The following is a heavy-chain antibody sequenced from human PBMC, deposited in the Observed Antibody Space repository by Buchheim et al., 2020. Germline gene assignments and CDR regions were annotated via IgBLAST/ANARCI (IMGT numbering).Heavy chain of an antibody. CDR2: IYTSGST. V-gene: IGHV4-59*10. J-gene: IGHJ6*02. CDR1: GGSFSGYY. D-gene: IGHD4-17*01. Sequence: QVQLQQWGAGLLQPSETLSLTCAVFGGSFSGYYWSWIRQPAGKGLEWIGRIYTSGSTNYNPSLKSRVTMSVDTSKNQFSLKLSSVTAADTAVYYCARGLGDYGDYEFNYYYGMDVWGQGTT. CDR3: ARGLGDYGDYEFNYYYGMDV.